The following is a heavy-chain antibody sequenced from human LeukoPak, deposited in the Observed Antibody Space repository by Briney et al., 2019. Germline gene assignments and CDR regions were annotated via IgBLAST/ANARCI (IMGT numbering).Heavy chain of an antibody. Sequence: ASVKVSCKASGYTFTGYYMHWVRQAPGQGLEWMGRINPNSGGTNYAQKFQARVTMTRDTSISTAYMELSRLRSDDTALYYCARAAYYYDGSGYYLGDWGQGTLATVSS. CDR1: GYTFTGYY. CDR2: INPNSGGT. V-gene: IGHV1-2*06. CDR3: ARAAYYYDGSGYYLGD. D-gene: IGHD3-22*01. J-gene: IGHJ4*02.